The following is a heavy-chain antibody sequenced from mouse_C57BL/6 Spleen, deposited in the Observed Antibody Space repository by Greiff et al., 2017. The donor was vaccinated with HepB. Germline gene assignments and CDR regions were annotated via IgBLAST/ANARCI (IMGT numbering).Heavy chain of an antibody. CDR3: ARYDYDLAWFAY. CDR2: ISGGGGNT. D-gene: IGHD2-4*01. J-gene: IGHJ3*01. V-gene: IGHV5-9*01. CDR1: GFTFSSYT. Sequence: DVKLVESGGGLVKPGGSLKLSCAASGFTFSSYTMSWVRQTPEKRLEWVATISGGGGNTYYPDSVKGRFTISRDNAKNTLYLQMSSLRSEDTALYYCARYDYDLAWFAYWGQGTLVTVSA.